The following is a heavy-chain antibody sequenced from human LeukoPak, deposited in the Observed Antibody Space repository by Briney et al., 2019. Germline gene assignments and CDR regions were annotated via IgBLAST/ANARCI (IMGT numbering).Heavy chain of an antibody. J-gene: IGHJ4*02. Sequence: PSETLSLTCTVSGVSISGSYWNWIRQPPRKGLEWVGYSHTGGSISSNPSLNSRVAFSMDTSKNQVSLRLNSVTATDTAVYYCARRRGGFGEGEFDYWGQGIPVTVST. CDR3: ARRRGGFGEGEFDY. CDR2: SHTGGSI. V-gene: IGHV4-4*08. CDR1: GVSISGSY. D-gene: IGHD3-10*01.